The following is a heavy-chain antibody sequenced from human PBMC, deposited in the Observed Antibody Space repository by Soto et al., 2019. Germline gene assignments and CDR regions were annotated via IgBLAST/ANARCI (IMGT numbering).Heavy chain of an antibody. V-gene: IGHV4-4*02. CDR3: ARIMNSGYDSNFDY. Sequence: QVQLQESGTGLVKPSGTLSLTCAVSGCAISSSNWWSWVREPPGEGLDWIREIYHSGSTNYNPSLECRFTIAVDKSKNQVSPKLSSVTAADTAVYDCARIMNSGYDSNFDYWGQGTLVTVSS. CDR1: GCAISSSNW. CDR2: IYHSGST. J-gene: IGHJ4*02. D-gene: IGHD5-12*01.